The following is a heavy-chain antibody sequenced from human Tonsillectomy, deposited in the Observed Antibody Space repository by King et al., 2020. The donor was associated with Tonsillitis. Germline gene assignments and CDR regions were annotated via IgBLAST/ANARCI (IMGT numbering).Heavy chain of an antibody. V-gene: IGHV4-39*01. CDR1: GGSISSANYY. CDR3: ARLHYYDSSGYSYYFDY. CDR2: IFYSGST. D-gene: IGHD3-22*01. Sequence: QLQESGPGLVKPSETLSLTCTVSGGSISSANYYWGWIRQPPGKGLEWIGTIFYSGSTYYKPTLKSRVTISIDTSKNQFSLKLTSVTAADTAVYYCARLHYYDSSGYSYYFDYWGQGTLVTVSS. J-gene: IGHJ4*02.